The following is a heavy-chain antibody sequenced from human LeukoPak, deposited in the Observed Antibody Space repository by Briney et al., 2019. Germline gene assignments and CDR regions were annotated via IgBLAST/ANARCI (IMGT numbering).Heavy chain of an antibody. CDR2: ISPYNGNT. D-gene: IGHD3-10*01. CDR1: GYTFTSYC. Sequence: GASVKVSCKASGYTFTSYCITWVRQAPGQGLEWMGWISPYNGNTNYAQKFQDRVTMTTDTSTSTAYMELRSLRSDDSAIYYCAGADVLSGGVRGVVITAWFDPWGQGTLVTVSS. V-gene: IGHV1-18*01. CDR3: AGADVLSGGVRGVVITAWFDP. J-gene: IGHJ5*02.